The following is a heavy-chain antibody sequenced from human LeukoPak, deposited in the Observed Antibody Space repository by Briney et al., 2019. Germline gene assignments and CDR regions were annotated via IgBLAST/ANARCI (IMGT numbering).Heavy chain of an antibody. Sequence: PGGSLRLSCAASGFSFSSYAMSWVRQAPGKGLECVSAISGSGGSTYYADSVKGRFTISRDNSKNTLYLQMNSLRAEDTAVYYCAKDRGDSSSSLDYWGQGTLVTVSS. D-gene: IGHD6-6*01. CDR2: ISGSGGST. CDR1: GFSFSSYA. V-gene: IGHV3-23*01. CDR3: AKDRGDSSSSLDY. J-gene: IGHJ4*02.